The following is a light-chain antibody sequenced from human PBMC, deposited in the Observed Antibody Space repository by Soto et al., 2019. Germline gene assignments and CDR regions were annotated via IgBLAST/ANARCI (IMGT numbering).Light chain of an antibody. J-gene: IGLJ1*01. CDR3: SSYGGRNNFV. CDR1: SSDVGAYNS. Sequence: QSVLTQPASVSGSPGQSITVSCTGTSSDVGAYNSVSWYRQHPGKAPELMIYEVSKRPSGVPDRFSGSKSGNMASLTVSGLQAEDESDYYCSSYGGRNNFVFGTGTKVTVL. CDR2: EVS. V-gene: IGLV2-8*01.